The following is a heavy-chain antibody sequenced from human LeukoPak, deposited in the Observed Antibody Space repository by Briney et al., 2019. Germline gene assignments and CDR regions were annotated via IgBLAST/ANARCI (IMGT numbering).Heavy chain of an antibody. CDR2: ISSSSSYI. CDR1: GFTFSSYS. CDR3: ARVEGSMVRGSYDY. D-gene: IGHD3-10*01. V-gene: IGHV3-21*01. Sequence: PGGSLRLSCAASGFTFSSYSMNWVRQAPGKGLEWVSSISSSSSYIYYADSVKGRFTISRDNAKNSLYLQTNSLRAEDTAVYYCARVEGSMVRGSYDYWGQGTLVTVSS. J-gene: IGHJ4*02.